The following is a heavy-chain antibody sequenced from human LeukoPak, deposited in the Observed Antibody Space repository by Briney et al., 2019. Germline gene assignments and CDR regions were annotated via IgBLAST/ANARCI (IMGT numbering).Heavy chain of an antibody. CDR2: ISGSGGST. CDR3: ARGRGNYYDSSSFYYYYMDV. V-gene: IGHV3-23*01. CDR1: GFTLSSYA. Sequence: PGGSLRLSCAASGFTLSSYAMSWVRQAPGKGLEWVSAISGSGGSTYYADSVKGRFTISRDNAKSSLFLQMNSLRAEDTAVYYCARGRGNYYDSSSFYYYYMDVWGKGTTVTVSS. J-gene: IGHJ6*03. D-gene: IGHD3-22*01.